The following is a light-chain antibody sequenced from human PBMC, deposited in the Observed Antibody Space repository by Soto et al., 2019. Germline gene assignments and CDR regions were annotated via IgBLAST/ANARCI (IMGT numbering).Light chain of an antibody. Sequence: QSALAQPASVSGSPGQSITISCSGTSSDIGYYNYVSWYQQHPGKAPKLVLYEVSYRPSGISNRFSGSKSGNTASLTISGRQAEDEGDYYCSSYSRNRDVLFGGGTKLTVL. CDR1: SSDIGYYNY. CDR3: SSYSRNRDVL. V-gene: IGLV2-14*01. CDR2: EVS. J-gene: IGLJ3*02.